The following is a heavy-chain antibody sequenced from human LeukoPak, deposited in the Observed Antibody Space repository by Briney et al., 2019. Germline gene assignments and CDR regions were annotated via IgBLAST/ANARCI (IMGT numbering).Heavy chain of an antibody. CDR3: ARGGGPYVWGSYFY. J-gene: IGHJ4*02. CDR1: GFTFSSYA. CDR2: ISSNGGST. Sequence: GGSLRLSCAASGFTFSSYAMHWVRQAPGKGLEYVSAISSNGGSTYYANSVKGRFTISRDNSKNTLYLQMGSLRAEDMAVYYCARGGGPYVWGSYFYWGQGTLVTVSS. V-gene: IGHV3-64*01. D-gene: IGHD3-16*01.